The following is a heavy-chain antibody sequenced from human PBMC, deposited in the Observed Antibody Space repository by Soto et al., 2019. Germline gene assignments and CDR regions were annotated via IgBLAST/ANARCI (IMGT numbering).Heavy chain of an antibody. D-gene: IGHD1-26*01. Sequence: ASVKVSCKASGYTFTVYYMHWVRQSPGQGLEWMGWINPKSGGTMYPQKFQGRVTMTWDTSISTAYMALTRLRSDDTAVYYCARDLAKGGGSAGFDYWGQGTLVTVSS. CDR1: GYTFTVYY. CDR3: ARDLAKGGGSAGFDY. V-gene: IGHV1-2*02. J-gene: IGHJ4*02. CDR2: INPKSGGT.